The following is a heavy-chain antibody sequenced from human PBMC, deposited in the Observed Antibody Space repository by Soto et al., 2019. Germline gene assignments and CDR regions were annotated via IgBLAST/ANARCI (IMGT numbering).Heavy chain of an antibody. D-gene: IGHD6-19*01. CDR1: GGSISSHY. CDR2: IYDSGIT. CDR3: ARVAVAGTTVDE. V-gene: IGHV4-59*11. J-gene: IGHJ1*01. Sequence: SETLSLTCTVSGGSISSHYWCWIRHPPGKGLGWIGYIYDSGITNYNRSLKSRVTISVDKSKNQSSLKLSSVTAADPAVYYRARVAVAGTTVDEWGQGTLVTV.